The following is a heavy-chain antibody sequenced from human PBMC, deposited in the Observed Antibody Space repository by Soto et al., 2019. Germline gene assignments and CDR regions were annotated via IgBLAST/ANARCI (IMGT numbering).Heavy chain of an antibody. V-gene: IGHV3-15*07. CDR2: IKSKIDGGTS. CDR3: ATMGHCSNGGCSYYYYGMDV. Sequence: EVQLVESGGGLVKPGGSLRLSCGASGFTFSHAWMNWVRQAPGKGLEWVGRIKSKIDGGTSDYAAPVKGRFSISRDDSKDTLFLQMNSLKTDDTAVYFCATMGHCSNGGCSYYYYGMDVWGLGTTVTVSS. D-gene: IGHD2-8*01. J-gene: IGHJ6*02. CDR1: GFTFSHAW.